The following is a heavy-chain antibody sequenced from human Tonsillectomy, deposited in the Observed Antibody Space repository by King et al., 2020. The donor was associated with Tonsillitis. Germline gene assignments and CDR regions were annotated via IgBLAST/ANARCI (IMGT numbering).Heavy chain of an antibody. CDR1: GYTFTDYY. J-gene: IGHJ4*02. CDR3: ARALLGIEYY. D-gene: IGHD7-27*01. CDR2: INTNSGGT. Sequence: VQLVESGAEVKKPGASVKVSCRASGYTFTDYYMHWVRQAPGQGLEWMGRINTNSGGTNYAQKFQGRVTMTRDTSIGTVYMELNSLRSDDAAVYYCARALLGIEYYWGQGTLVTVSS. V-gene: IGHV1-2*02.